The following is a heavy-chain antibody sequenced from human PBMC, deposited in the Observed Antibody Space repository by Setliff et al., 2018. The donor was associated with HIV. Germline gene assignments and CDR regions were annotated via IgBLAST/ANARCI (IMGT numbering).Heavy chain of an antibody. D-gene: IGHD6-19*01. CDR2: INQDGSHK. Sequence: AGGSLRLSCAASGFTFNNYWIIWVHQAPGKGLEWVANINQDGSHKYYVDSVKGRFTISRDTAKNSLYLQMNSLSVEDTAVYYCARDYWVAGLDYWGQGTLVTVSS. CDR1: GFTFNNYW. CDR3: ARDYWVAGLDY. V-gene: IGHV3-7*01. J-gene: IGHJ4*02.